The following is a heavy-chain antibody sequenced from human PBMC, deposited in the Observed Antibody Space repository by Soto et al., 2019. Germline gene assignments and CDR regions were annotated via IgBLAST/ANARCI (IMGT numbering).Heavy chain of an antibody. V-gene: IGHV1-8*01. J-gene: IGHJ6*02. D-gene: IGHD2-2*02. CDR1: GYTFTSYD. CDR2: MNPNSGNT. CDR3: ASLRRYCSSTSCYIDYYGMDV. Sequence: QVQLVQSGAEVKKPGASVKVSCKASGYTFTSYDINWVRQATGQGLEWMGWMNPNSGNTGYAQKFQVRVTMTRNTSISTAYMELSSLRSEDTAVYYCASLRRYCSSTSCYIDYYGMDVWGQGTTVTVSS.